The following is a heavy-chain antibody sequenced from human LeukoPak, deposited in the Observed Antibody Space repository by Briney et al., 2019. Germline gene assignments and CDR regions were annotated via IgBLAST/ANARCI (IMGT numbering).Heavy chain of an antibody. D-gene: IGHD3-22*01. V-gene: IGHV3-53*01. Sequence: GGSLRLSCAASGFTVSSNYMSWVRQAPGKGLEWVSVIYSGGSTYYADSVKGRFTISRDNSKNTLYLQMNSLRAEDTAVYYCARDGENSSGKTGFDYWGQGTLVTVPS. CDR3: ARDGENSSGKTGFDY. CDR2: IYSGGST. J-gene: IGHJ4*02. CDR1: GFTVSSNY.